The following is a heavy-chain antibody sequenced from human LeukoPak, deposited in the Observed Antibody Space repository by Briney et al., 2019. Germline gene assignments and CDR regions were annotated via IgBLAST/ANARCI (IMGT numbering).Heavy chain of an antibody. CDR2: IVSDGSST. J-gene: IGHJ3*02. Sequence: GGSLRLSCAASGFSFSDYAMHWVRRSPGKGLEYVSAIVSDGSSTYYANSVNGRFTISRDNSKNTLYLQMDSLRAEDMAVYYCARVGYCSRTTCYRLGAFDIWGQGTMVTVSS. V-gene: IGHV3-64*01. D-gene: IGHD2-2*02. CDR1: GFSFSDYA. CDR3: ARVGYCSRTTCYRLGAFDI.